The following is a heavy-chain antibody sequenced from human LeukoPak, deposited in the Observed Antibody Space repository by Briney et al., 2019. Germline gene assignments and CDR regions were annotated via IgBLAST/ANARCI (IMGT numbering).Heavy chain of an antibody. CDR3: ARQRGKMRYFDFVALDY. CDR1: GGSISSSSYH. D-gene: IGHD3-9*01. Sequence: LSETLSLTCTVSGGSISSSSYHWGWIRQPPGKGLEWIGTIYSGGSTYYNPSLKSRVTISIDTSNNQFFLKLNSVTAADTAVYYCARQRGKMRYFDFVALDYWGQGTLVTVSS. CDR2: IYSGGST. V-gene: IGHV4-39*01. J-gene: IGHJ4*02.